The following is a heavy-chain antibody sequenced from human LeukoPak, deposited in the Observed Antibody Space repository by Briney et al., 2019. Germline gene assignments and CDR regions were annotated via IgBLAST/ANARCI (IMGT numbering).Heavy chain of an antibody. V-gene: IGHV4-4*07. CDR3: AREPLWSGYSYYYYYMDV. Sequence: SETLSLTCTVSGGSISGYYWSWIRQPAGKGLEWIGRVYTSGSANYNPSLKTRVTMSVDTSKNQFSLKLSSVTAAGTAVYYCAREPLWSGYSYYYYYMDVWDRGTTVTVSS. J-gene: IGHJ6*03. CDR2: VYTSGSA. CDR1: GGSISGYY. D-gene: IGHD3-3*01.